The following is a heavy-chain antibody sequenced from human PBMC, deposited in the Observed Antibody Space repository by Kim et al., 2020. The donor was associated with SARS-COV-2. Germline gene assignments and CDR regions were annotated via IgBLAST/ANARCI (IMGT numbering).Heavy chain of an antibody. CDR2: IWYDGSNK. CDR1: GFTFSSYG. V-gene: IGHV3-33*06. Sequence: GGSLRLSCAASGFTFSSYGMHWVRQAPGKGLEWVAVIWYDGSNKYYADSVKGRFTISRDNSKNTLYLQMNSLRAEDTAVYYCAKESTSALFGRLRYFDWLGGGYFDYWGQGTLVTVSS. CDR3: AKESTSALFGRLRYFDWLGGGYFDY. D-gene: IGHD3-9*01. J-gene: IGHJ4*02.